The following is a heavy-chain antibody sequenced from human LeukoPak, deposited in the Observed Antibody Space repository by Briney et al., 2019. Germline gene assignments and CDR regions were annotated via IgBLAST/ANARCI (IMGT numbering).Heavy chain of an antibody. V-gene: IGHV1-18*01. Sequence: GASVKVSCKASGYTFTSYGISWVRQAPGQGLEWMGWISAYNGNTNYAQKLQGRVTMTTDTSTSTAYMELRSLRSDGTAVYYCARGSYCSSTSCYQVYWFDPWGQGTLVTVSS. CDR3: ARGSYCSSTSCYQVYWFDP. CDR2: ISAYNGNT. J-gene: IGHJ5*02. D-gene: IGHD2-2*01. CDR1: GYTFTSYG.